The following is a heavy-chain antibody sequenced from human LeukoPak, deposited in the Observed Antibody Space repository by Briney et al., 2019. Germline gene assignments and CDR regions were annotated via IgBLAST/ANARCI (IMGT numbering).Heavy chain of an antibody. Sequence: GGSLRLSCAASGFTFSSYSKNWVRQAPGKGLEWVSYISSSSSTIYYADSVKGRFTISRDNAKNSLYLQMNSLRAEDTAVYYCARESSTSFVDVWGKGTTVTVSS. V-gene: IGHV3-48*01. D-gene: IGHD2-2*01. CDR1: GFTFSSYS. CDR2: ISSSSSTI. J-gene: IGHJ6*04. CDR3: ARESSTSFVDV.